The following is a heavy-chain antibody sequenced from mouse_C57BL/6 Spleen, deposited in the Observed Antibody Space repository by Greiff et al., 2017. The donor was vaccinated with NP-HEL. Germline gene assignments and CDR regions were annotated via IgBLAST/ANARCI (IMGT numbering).Heavy chain of an antibody. CDR3: ARWDYYGSSFDY. Sequence: VQLQQSGPELVKPGASVKISCKASGYAFSSSWMNWVKQRPGKGLEWIGRIYPGDGDTNYNGKFKGKATLTADKSSSTAYMQLSSLTSEDSAVYCCARWDYYGSSFDYWGQGNTLTVSS. J-gene: IGHJ2*01. D-gene: IGHD1-1*01. V-gene: IGHV1-82*01. CDR2: IYPGDGDT. CDR1: GYAFSSSW.